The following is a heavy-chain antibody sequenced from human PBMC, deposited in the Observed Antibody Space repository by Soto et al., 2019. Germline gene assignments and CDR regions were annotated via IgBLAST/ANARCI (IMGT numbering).Heavy chain of an antibody. D-gene: IGHD3-22*01. V-gene: IGHV1-24*01. Sequence: ASVKLSCKVSGYTLTELSMHWVRQAPGKGLEWMGGFDPEDGETIYAQKFQGRVTMTEDTSTDTAYMELSSLRSEDTAVYYCATDPRYDSSGYCEYWGKGNMVIVSA. CDR1: GYTLTELS. CDR2: FDPEDGET. CDR3: ATDPRYDSSGYCEY. J-gene: IGHJ4*02.